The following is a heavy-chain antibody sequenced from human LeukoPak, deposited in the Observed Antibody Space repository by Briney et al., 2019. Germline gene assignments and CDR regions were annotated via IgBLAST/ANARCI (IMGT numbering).Heavy chain of an antibody. CDR2: IKGKTDGGAT. J-gene: IGHJ4*02. CDR1: GFTFSNAW. D-gene: IGHD1-26*01. V-gene: IGHV3-15*01. Sequence: GGSLRLSCAASGFTFSNAWMSWVRQAPGKGLEWVGRIKGKTDGGATDYGAPAKGRFTISRDDSKNTLYLQMNSLKTEDSAVYYCTTDRGRTELPLFGYWGQGTLVTVSS. CDR3: TTDRGRTELPLFGY.